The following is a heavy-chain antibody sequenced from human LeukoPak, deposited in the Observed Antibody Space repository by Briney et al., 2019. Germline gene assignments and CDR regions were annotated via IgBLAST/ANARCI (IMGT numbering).Heavy chain of an antibody. Sequence: GGSLRLSCAASAFTFSGYSMSWVRQAPGKGLEWVSGINWNGGSTGYADSVKGRFTISRDNAKNSLYLQMNSLRAEDTALYYCARDEDAFDIWGQGTMVTISS. J-gene: IGHJ3*02. V-gene: IGHV3-20*04. CDR3: ARDEDAFDI. CDR2: INWNGGST. CDR1: AFTFSGYS.